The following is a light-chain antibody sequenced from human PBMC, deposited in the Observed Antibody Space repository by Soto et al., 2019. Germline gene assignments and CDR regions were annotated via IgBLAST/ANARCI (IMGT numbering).Light chain of an antibody. CDR2: GAS. V-gene: IGKV3-20*01. CDR3: QQYGGTPPIT. Sequence: TQSPSSLSASVGDRVSITCRASQSISSYLNWYQQKPGQAPRFLIYGASSRATGIPDRFSGSGSGTDFTLTISRLEPEDFAVYYCQQYGGTPPITFGQGTRLEIK. CDR1: QSISSY. J-gene: IGKJ5*01.